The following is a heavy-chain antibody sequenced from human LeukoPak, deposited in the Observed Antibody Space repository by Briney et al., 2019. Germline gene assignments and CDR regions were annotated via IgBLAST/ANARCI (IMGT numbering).Heavy chain of an antibody. CDR3: AKEAGSYCSSTSCYTRPRGDPEYYFDY. D-gene: IGHD2-2*02. CDR2: ISWNSGSI. J-gene: IGHJ4*02. Sequence: GGSLRLSCAASGFTFDDYAMHWVRQAPGKGLEWVSGISWNSGSIGYADSVKDRFTLSRDNAKNSLYLQMNSLRAEDTALYYCAKEAGSYCSSTSCYTRPRGDPEYYFDYWGQGTLVTVSS. CDR1: GFTFDDYA. V-gene: IGHV3-9*01.